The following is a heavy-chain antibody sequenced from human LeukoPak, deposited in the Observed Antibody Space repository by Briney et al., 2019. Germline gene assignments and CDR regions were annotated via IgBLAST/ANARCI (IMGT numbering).Heavy chain of an antibody. D-gene: IGHD1-26*01. Sequence: ASVKVSCKASGYTFTGYSMHWVRQAPGQGLEWLGLINPSGSSTLYAQKFQGRVTMTRDMSTTTDYMELSSLRSEDTAVYYCARDNSVGDVAWWFDPWGQGTLVTVSS. CDR1: GYTFTGYS. CDR2: INPSGSST. V-gene: IGHV1-46*01. J-gene: IGHJ5*02. CDR3: ARDNSVGDVAWWFDP.